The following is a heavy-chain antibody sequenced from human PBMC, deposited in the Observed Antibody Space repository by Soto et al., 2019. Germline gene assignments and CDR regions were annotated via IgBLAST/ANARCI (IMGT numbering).Heavy chain of an antibody. CDR3: ARAGDFWSGYRNWFDP. CDR1: GGSISSGDYY. CDR2: IYYSGST. V-gene: IGHV4-30-4*01. D-gene: IGHD3-3*01. Sequence: ASETLSLTCTVSGGSISSGDYYWSWIRQPPGKGLEWIGYIYYSGSTYYNPSLKSRVTISVDTSKNQFSLKLSSVTAADTAVYYCARAGDFWSGYRNWFDPWGQGTLVTVSS. J-gene: IGHJ5*02.